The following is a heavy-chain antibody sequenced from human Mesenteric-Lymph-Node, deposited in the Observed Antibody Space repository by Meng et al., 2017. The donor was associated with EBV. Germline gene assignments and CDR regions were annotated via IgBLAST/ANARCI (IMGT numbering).Heavy chain of an antibody. J-gene: IGHJ4*02. CDR2: MNPNSGAT. V-gene: IGHV1-8*01. CDR1: GYTFTSYD. Sequence: QGHRVLSGAEVEKPGATVKVSCKASGYTFTSYDLNWVRQATGQGLEWMGWMNPNSGATGSTQKFQGRVTMTRNTSISTAYMELNSLTSEDTAVYYCSRDSIYNGQDSWGQGTLVTVSS. CDR3: SRDSIYNGQDS. D-gene: IGHD5-24*01.